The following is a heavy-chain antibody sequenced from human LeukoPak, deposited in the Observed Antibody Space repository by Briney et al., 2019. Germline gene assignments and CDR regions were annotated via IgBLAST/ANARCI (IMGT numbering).Heavy chain of an antibody. CDR3: AREGGSTPKGLYYYGMDV. Sequence: SETLSLTCTVSGGSISSGSYYWSWIRQPAGKGLEWIGRIYTSGSTNYNPSLKSRVTISVDTSKNQFSLKLSSVTAADTAAYYCAREGGSTPKGLYYYGMDVWGQGTTVTVSS. CDR1: GGSISSGSYY. V-gene: IGHV4-61*02. J-gene: IGHJ6*02. D-gene: IGHD2-15*01. CDR2: IYTSGST.